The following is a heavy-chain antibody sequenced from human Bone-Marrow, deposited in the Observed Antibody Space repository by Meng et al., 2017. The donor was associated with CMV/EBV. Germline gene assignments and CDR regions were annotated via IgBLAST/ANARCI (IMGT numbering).Heavy chain of an antibody. CDR3: ARVGLEYCSGGSCYSKAGYFDL. V-gene: IGHV1-46*01. CDR1: GYTFTSYY. Sequence: ASAKVSCKAPGYTFTSYYMHWVRQAPGQGLEWMGIINPSGGSTSYAQKFQGRVTMTRDTSTSTVYMELSRLRSDDTAVYYCARVGLEYCSGGSCYSKAGYFDLWGRGTLVTVSS. CDR2: INPSGGST. J-gene: IGHJ2*01. D-gene: IGHD2-15*01.